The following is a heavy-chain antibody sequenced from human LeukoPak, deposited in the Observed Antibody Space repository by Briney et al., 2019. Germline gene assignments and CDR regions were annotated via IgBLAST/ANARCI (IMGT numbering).Heavy chain of an antibody. V-gene: IGHV3-23*01. CDR3: AKDRGY. CDR2: ISGSGDNT. J-gene: IGHJ4*02. Sequence: GGSLRLSCITSGITFINYGMSWVRQAPGKGLEWVSGISGSGDNTYYADSVKGRFTISRDNSKNTVYLQMNSLRAEDTAAYYCAKDRGYWGQGTLVTVSS. CDR1: GITFINYG.